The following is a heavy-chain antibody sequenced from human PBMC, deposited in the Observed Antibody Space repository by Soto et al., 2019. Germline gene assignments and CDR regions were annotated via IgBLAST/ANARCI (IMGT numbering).Heavy chain of an antibody. D-gene: IGHD5-12*01. V-gene: IGHV3-33*01. CDR1: GFTFSRYG. CDR2: IFYDGSRK. Sequence: QVQLVESGGGVVQPGRSLKLSCAASGFTFSRYGMHWVRQAPGKGLEWVAVIFYDGSRKEYAASLKGRFTITKDNSKNTRYLQMTSRRAEDTAMYYRVREESDYDGNWVDPWGQGPLVTVSS. CDR3: VREESDYDGNWVDP. J-gene: IGHJ5*02.